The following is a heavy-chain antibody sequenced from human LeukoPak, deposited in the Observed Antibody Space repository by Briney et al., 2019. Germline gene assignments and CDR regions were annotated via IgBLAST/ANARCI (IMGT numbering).Heavy chain of an antibody. V-gene: IGHV3-74*03. Sequence: GESLKISCAASGFTLSNYWVHWVRQAPGEGLVWVSRINEPGTWPTYEDSVRGRFTISRDNAKNTVSLHMKNLRAEDTAVYYCVRFFSGSREYWGQGTLVTVSS. J-gene: IGHJ4*02. CDR3: VRFFSGSREY. CDR1: GFTLSNYW. CDR2: INEPGTWP. D-gene: IGHD5-24*01.